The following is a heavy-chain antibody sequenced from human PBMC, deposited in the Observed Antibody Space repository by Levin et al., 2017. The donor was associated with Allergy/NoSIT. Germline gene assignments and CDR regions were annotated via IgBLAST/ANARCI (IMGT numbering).Heavy chain of an antibody. CDR2: IYRGGTT. CDR1: GFTVSSNY. CDR3: ARRYYGLGTYYMDV. D-gene: IGHD3-10*01. J-gene: IGHJ6*03. Sequence: RGESLKISCAASGFTVSSNYMSWVRQAPGKGLEWVSLIYRGGTTYYADSVKGRFTISRDNSNNTLYLQMNSLRAEDTAVYYCARRYYGLGTYYMDVWGKGTTVTVAS. V-gene: IGHV3-66*01.